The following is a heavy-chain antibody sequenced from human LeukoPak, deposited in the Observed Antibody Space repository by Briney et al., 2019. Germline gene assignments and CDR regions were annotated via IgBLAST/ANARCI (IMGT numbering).Heavy chain of an antibody. J-gene: IGHJ4*02. CDR1: GFTFTNYD. CDR2: MNPINGNT. CDR3: ARLSIYSYQHDY. Sequence: ASVKVSCKATGFTFTNYDINWVRQATGQGLEWMGWMNPINGNTGYAQKFQGRVTITADESTSTAYMELSSLRSEDTAVYYCARLSIYSYQHDYWGQGTLVTVSS. V-gene: IGHV1-8*01. D-gene: IGHD5-18*01.